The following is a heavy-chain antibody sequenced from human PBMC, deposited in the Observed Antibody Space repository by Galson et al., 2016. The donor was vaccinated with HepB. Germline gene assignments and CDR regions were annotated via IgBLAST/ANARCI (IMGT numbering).Heavy chain of an antibody. CDR1: GYSFTSNI. J-gene: IGHJ5*02. Sequence: SVKVSCKASGYSFTSNIVHWVRQAPGRGLEWMGWINPGDGKARYSQSLPGRLTITRETSANTVYMELSSLTSEDTAVYYCARDLGTSNWLGWFDPWGQGTLVTVSS. CDR2: INPGDGKA. V-gene: IGHV1-3*01. D-gene: IGHD3-16*01. CDR3: ARDLGTSNWLGWFDP.